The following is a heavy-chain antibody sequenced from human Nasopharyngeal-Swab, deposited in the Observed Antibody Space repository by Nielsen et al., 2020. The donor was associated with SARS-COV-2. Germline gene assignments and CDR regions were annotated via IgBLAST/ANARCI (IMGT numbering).Heavy chain of an antibody. CDR2: IIPIFGTA. Sequence: SVKVSCKASGGTFSSYAISWGRQAPGQGLEWMGGIIPIFGTANYAQKFQGRVTITADESTSTAYMELSSLRSEDTAVYYCARGFLDIVVVPAAIVLGKYYYYGMDVWGQGTTVTVSS. D-gene: IGHD2-2*01. CDR1: GGTFSSYA. V-gene: IGHV1-69*13. CDR3: ARGFLDIVVVPAAIVLGKYYYYGMDV. J-gene: IGHJ6*02.